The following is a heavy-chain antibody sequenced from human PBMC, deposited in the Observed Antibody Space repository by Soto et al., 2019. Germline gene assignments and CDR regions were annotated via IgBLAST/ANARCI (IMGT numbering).Heavy chain of an antibody. D-gene: IGHD3-9*01. J-gene: IGHJ4*02. Sequence: GSSVKVSCKASGYTFTSYGISWVRQAPGQGLEWMGWISAYNGNTNYAQKLQGRVTMPTDTSTSTAYMELRSLRYDDTAVYYCARDRCTLTGYYNCFDYWGQGTLVTVSS. CDR1: GYTFTSYG. CDR2: ISAYNGNT. CDR3: ARDRCTLTGYYNCFDY. V-gene: IGHV1-18*01.